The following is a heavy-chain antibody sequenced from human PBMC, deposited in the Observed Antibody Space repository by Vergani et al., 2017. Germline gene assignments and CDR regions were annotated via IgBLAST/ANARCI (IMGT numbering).Heavy chain of an antibody. D-gene: IGHD4-23*01. CDR3: AREVTPAWYFDL. CDR2: IWYDGSNK. J-gene: IGHJ2*01. CDR1: GFTFSSYG. Sequence: QVQLVESAGGVVQPGRSLRLSCAASGFTFSSYGMHWVRQAPGEGLEWVAVIWYDGSNKYYADSVKGRFTISRDNSKNTLYLQMNSLRAEDTAVYYCAREVTPAWYFDLWGRGTLVTVSS. V-gene: IGHV3-33*01.